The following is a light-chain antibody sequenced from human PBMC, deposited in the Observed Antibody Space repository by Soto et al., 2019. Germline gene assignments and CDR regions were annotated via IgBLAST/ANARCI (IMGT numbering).Light chain of an antibody. Sequence: EIVLTQSPGTLSLSPGERATLSCRASQSVSSEYLAWYQQKPGQGPRPLMYGASNRATGIPDRFSGSGSGTDCTLTISRMEPADFAVYYCQQYDSQPRTFGQGTKVEIK. J-gene: IGKJ1*01. CDR2: GAS. CDR1: QSVSSEY. CDR3: QQYDSQPRT. V-gene: IGKV3-20*01.